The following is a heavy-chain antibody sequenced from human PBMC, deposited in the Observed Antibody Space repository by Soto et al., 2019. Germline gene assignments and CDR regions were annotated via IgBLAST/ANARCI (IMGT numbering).Heavy chain of an antibody. CDR2: ISAYNGNT. J-gene: IGHJ3*02. D-gene: IGHD3-22*01. Sequence: ASVKVSCKASGYTFTSYGISWVRQAPGQGLEWMGWISAYNGNTNYAQKLQGKVTMTTDTSTSTAYMELRSLRSDDTAVYYCASGEDGVIATLSAFDIWRQGTMVTVSS. CDR3: ASGEDGVIATLSAFDI. CDR1: GYTFTSYG. V-gene: IGHV1-18*01.